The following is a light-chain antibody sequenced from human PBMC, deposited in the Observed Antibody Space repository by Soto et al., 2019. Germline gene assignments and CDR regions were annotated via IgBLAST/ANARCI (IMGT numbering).Light chain of an antibody. CDR2: DVF. Sequence: AIQVTQSPSSLSASVGDTVTITRRASQGISSAFAWYQQKPGKVPRLLIYDVFNLQSGVPSRFSGSGSGTDFTLTISRLQPEDFATYYCQQLETYPLTFGQGTRLEVK. V-gene: IGKV1-13*02. CDR3: QQLETYPLT. J-gene: IGKJ5*01. CDR1: QGISSA.